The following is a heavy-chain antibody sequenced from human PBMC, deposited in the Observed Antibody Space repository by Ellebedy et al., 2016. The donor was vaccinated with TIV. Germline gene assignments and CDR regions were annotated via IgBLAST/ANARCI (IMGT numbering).Heavy chain of an antibody. Sequence: GGSLRLSXAASGFTFSSHGMHWVRQAPGRGLEWVAIIWFDGSSEYYADSVKGRFTISRDNSKNTLFLQMNSLRAEDTAVYYCARVKCARCDLSAFDIWGQGTMVTVSS. D-gene: IGHD3-3*01. V-gene: IGHV3-33*01. CDR1: GFTFSSHG. CDR2: IWFDGSSE. J-gene: IGHJ3*02. CDR3: ARVKCARCDLSAFDI.